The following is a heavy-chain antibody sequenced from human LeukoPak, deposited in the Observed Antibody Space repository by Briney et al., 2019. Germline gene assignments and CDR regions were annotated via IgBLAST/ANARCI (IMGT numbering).Heavy chain of an antibody. CDR2: IYHSGST. D-gene: IGHD2-2*01. CDR1: GGSISSSNW. J-gene: IGHJ4*02. Sequence: SETLSLTCAVPGGSISSSNWWSWVRQPPGKGLEWIGEIYHSGSTNYNPSLKSRVIISVDKSKNQFSLKLSSVTAADTAVYYCARVSRYCSSTSCGFDYWGQGTLVTVSS. V-gene: IGHV4-4*02. CDR3: ARVSRYCSSTSCGFDY.